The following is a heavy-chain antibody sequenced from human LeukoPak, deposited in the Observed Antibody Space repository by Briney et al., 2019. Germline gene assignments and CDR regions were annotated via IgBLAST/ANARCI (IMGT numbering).Heavy chain of an antibody. V-gene: IGHV4-59*01. D-gene: IGHD1-26*01. CDR1: GGSISSYY. J-gene: IGHJ5*02. CDR3: ARVGAPAGAKEFDP. Sequence: SETLSLTCTVSGGSISSYYWNWIRQPPGKGLEWIGYIYYSGSTNYNPSLKSRVTIPVDTSKNQFSLKLRSVTAADTAVYYCARVGAPAGAKEFDPWGQGTLVTVSS. CDR2: IYYSGST.